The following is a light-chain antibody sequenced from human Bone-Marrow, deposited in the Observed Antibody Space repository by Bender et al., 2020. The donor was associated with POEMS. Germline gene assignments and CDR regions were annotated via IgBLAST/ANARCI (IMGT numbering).Light chain of an antibody. CDR1: SSDVGGYSY. CDR2: DVS. J-gene: IGLJ3*02. CDR3: QSTDSNGLYRV. V-gene: IGLV2-14*03. Sequence: QSALTQPASVSGSPGQTITISCTGASSDVGGYSYVSWYLQHPGKAPKLMIYDVSTRPSGVSNRFSGSKSGNTASLTISELQAEDEADYYCQSTDSNGLYRVFGGGTKLTVL.